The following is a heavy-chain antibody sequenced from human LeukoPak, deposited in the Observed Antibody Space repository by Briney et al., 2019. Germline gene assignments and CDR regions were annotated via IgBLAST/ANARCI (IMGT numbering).Heavy chain of an antibody. Sequence: PGGSLRLSCAASGFTFSSYGMHWVRQAPGKGLEWVAVISYDGSNKYYVDSVKGRFTISRDNSKNTLSLQMNSLRGEDTAVYYCAKASIYVYYGMDVWGQGTTVIVSS. J-gene: IGHJ6*02. CDR1: GFTFSSYG. V-gene: IGHV3-30*18. CDR3: AKASIYVYYGMDV. CDR2: ISYDGSNK. D-gene: IGHD3-16*02.